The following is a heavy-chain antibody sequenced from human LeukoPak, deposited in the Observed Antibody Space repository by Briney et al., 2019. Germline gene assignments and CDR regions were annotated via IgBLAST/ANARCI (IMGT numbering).Heavy chain of an antibody. D-gene: IGHD6-19*01. J-gene: IGHJ4*02. CDR2: ISSSGST. Sequence: SETLSLTCTVSGDSISSGDYYWSWIRQPAGKGLEWIGRISSSGSTNYNPSLKSRVTIPVDTSKNQFSLKLSSVTAADTAVYYCARMSGYDQGLYSSGWLFDNWGQGTLVTVSS. V-gene: IGHV4-61*02. CDR3: ARMSGYDQGLYSSGWLFDN. CDR1: GDSISSGDYY.